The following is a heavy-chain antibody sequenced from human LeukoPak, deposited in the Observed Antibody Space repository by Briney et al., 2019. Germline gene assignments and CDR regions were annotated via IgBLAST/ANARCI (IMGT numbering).Heavy chain of an antibody. CDR3: ARASSGSGSYYDY. V-gene: IGHV3-21*01. D-gene: IGHD3-10*01. J-gene: IGHJ4*02. CDR2: ISSSSSYI. CDR1: GFTFSSYS. Sequence: GGSLRLSCAASGFTFSSYSMNWVRQAPGKGLEWVSSISSSSSYIYYADSVKGRFTISRDNAKNSLYLQMNSLRAEDTAVYYCARASSGSGSYYDYWGRGTLVTVSS.